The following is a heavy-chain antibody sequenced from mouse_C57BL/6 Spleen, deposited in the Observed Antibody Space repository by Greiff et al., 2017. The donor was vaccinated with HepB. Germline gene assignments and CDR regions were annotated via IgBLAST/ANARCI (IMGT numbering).Heavy chain of an antibody. CDR3: ARPVVAKDWYFDV. CDR2: ISSGGSYT. CDR1: GFTFSSYG. J-gene: IGHJ1*03. D-gene: IGHD1-1*01. Sequence: DVKLVESGGDLVKPGGSLKLSCAASGFTFSSYGMSWVRQTPDKRLEWVATISSGGSYTYYPDSVKGRFTISRDNAKNTLYLQMSSLKSEDTAMYYCARPVVAKDWYFDVWGTGTTVTVSS. V-gene: IGHV5-6*02.